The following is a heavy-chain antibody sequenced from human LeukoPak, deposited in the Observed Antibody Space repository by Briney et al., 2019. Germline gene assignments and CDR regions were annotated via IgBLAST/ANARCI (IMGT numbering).Heavy chain of an antibody. J-gene: IGHJ4*02. Sequence: GGCLRLSCAPSGFSFSSYAMTWVRQAPGKGLEWVAAISVTLGPKYYADSVKGRFTISRDNTKNTLYLQMNSLRAEDTAVYYCARDSGSAYYSVDFWGQGTLVTVSS. D-gene: IGHD3-3*01. CDR2: ISVTLGPK. CDR3: ARDSGSAYYSVDF. V-gene: IGHV3-23*01. CDR1: GFSFSSYA.